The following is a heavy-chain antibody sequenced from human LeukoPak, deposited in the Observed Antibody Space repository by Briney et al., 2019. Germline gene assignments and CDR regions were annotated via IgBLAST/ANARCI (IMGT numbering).Heavy chain of an antibody. D-gene: IGHD5-18*01. CDR2: ISGSGRST. CDR1: GFTYSDYV. CDR3: ATNVDTSDDY. V-gene: IGHV3-23*01. Sequence: GGSLRLSCAASGFTYSDYVMSWVRQAPGKGLEWVSTISGSGRSTYYADSVKGRFTISRDNSKNTLYLQMNSLRAEDTALYYCATNVDTSDDYWGQGTLVTVSS. J-gene: IGHJ4*02.